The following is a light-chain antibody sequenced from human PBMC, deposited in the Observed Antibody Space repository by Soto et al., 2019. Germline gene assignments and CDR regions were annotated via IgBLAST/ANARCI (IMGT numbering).Light chain of an antibody. V-gene: IGLV2-14*01. Sequence: QSAPTQPASVSGSPGQSITISCTGTSSDVGDYNYVSWYQQHPGKAPKLMLYDVSNRPSGISNRFSGSKSGNTASLTISGLQAEDEADYYCSSYTSSSTLFGTGTKVTVL. CDR1: SSDVGDYNY. J-gene: IGLJ1*01. CDR2: DVS. CDR3: SSYTSSSTL.